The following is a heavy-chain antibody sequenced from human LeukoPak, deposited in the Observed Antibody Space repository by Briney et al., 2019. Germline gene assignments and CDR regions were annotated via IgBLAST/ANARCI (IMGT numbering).Heavy chain of an antibody. CDR2: IYHSGST. J-gene: IGHJ4*02. Sequence: PSETLSLTCTVSGGSISSYYWNWIRQPPGKGLEWIGSIYHSGSTYYNPSLKSRVTISVDTSKNQFSLRLTSVTAADTAVYYCARDQKLFDYWGQGTLVTVSS. CDR3: ARDQKLFDY. D-gene: IGHD1-26*01. V-gene: IGHV4-38-2*02. CDR1: GGSISSYY.